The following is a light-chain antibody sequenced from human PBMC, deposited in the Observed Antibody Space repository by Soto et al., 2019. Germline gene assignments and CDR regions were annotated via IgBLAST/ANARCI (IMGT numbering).Light chain of an antibody. Sequence: QSALTQPASVSGSPGQSITISCTGTISDVSGYNFVSWYQQYPGKAPKLMIYDVSNRPSGVSNRFSGSKSGNTASLTISGLQAEDEADYYRSSYTSSNTYVFGAGTKVTVL. CDR3: SSYTSSNTYV. CDR1: ISDVSGYNF. CDR2: DVS. V-gene: IGLV2-14*03. J-gene: IGLJ1*01.